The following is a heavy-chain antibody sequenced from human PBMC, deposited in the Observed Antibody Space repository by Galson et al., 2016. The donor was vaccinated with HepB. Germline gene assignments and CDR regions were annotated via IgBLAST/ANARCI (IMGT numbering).Heavy chain of an antibody. D-gene: IGHD2-21*02. Sequence: SVKVSCKASGYTFTSFGVSWVRQAPGQGLEWMGWISAYNDNTNYAQKLQGRVTITTDASTSTAYMDLRSLRSDDTAVYYCARDYGDDAYHFDYWGQGTLVTVSS. CDR3: ARDYGDDAYHFDY. CDR2: ISAYNDNT. J-gene: IGHJ4*02. V-gene: IGHV1-18*01. CDR1: GYTFTSFG.